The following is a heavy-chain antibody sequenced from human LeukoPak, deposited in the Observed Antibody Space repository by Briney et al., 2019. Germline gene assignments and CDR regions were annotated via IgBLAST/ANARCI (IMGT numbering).Heavy chain of an antibody. Sequence: PSETLSLTCAIFGGSFSDFSWTWIRQPPGKGLEWIGEINHSGGANYNPSLESRAAVSADMSKKQISLTLRSVTAADTAVYYCARGRGSGWSYYYYGMDVWGQGTTVTVSS. CDR1: GGSFSDFS. J-gene: IGHJ6*02. CDR2: INHSGGA. D-gene: IGHD6-19*01. V-gene: IGHV4-34*01. CDR3: ARGRGSGWSYYYYGMDV.